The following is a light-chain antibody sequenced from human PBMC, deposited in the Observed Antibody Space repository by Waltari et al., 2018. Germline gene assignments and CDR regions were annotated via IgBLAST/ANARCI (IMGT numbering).Light chain of an antibody. J-gene: IGLJ3*02. CDR3: CSYAGRSTWV. CDR1: SAAVGGFNY. V-gene: IGLV2-23*02. Sequence: QSALTQPASVSGSPGQSVTVSCTGSSAAVGGFNYVSWYQQHPGNVPKLMIYDLRQRPTGVSDRFSASRSGNTASLTISGLQPEDEADYYCCSYAGRSTWVCGTGTKLTVL. CDR2: DLR.